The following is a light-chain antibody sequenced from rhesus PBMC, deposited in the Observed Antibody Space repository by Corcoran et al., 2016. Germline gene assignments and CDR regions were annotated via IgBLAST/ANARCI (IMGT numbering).Light chain of an antibody. CDR1: QSVGSY. CDR2: SAY. CDR3: QQYNDLLWT. J-gene: IGKJ1*01. V-gene: IGKV3-40*01. Sequence: EIVMTQSPATLSLSPGETATLSCRASQSVGSYLAWYQQKPGQAPKLLVHSAYLRATGIPDRCSGSGSRTDFTLTSSSLEPEDVGVYHCQQYNDLLWTFGQGTKVEIK.